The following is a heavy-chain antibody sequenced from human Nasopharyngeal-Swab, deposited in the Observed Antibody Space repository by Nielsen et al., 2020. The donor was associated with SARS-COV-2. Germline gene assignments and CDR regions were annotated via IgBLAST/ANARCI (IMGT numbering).Heavy chain of an antibody. CDR3: ARDQGYSGGYGY. Sequence: VRQAPGKGLEYVSAISSNGGSTYYADSVKGRFTISRDNSKNTLYLQMSSLRAEDTAVYYCARDQGYSGGYGYWGQGTLVTVSS. J-gene: IGHJ4*02. CDR2: ISSNGGST. V-gene: IGHV3-64D*08. D-gene: IGHD1-26*01.